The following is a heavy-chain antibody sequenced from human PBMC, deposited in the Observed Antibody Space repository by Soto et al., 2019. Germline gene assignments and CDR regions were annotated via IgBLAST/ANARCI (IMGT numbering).Heavy chain of an antibody. CDR2: IYHSGST. V-gene: IGHV4-38-2*01. D-gene: IGHD4-17*01. CDR3: ARSQVTVTTFGGFDY. J-gene: IGHJ4*02. Sequence: SETLSLTCAVSGYSIRNGYYWGWIRQPPGKGLEWIGTIYHSGSTYYNPSLKSRVTISVDTSKNQFSLKLSSVTAADTAVYYCARSQVTVTTFGGFDYWGQGTLVTVSS. CDR1: GYSIRNGYY.